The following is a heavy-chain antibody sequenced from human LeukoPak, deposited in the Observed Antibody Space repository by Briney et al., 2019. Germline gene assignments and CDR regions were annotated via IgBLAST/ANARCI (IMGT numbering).Heavy chain of an antibody. V-gene: IGHV3-23*01. Sequence: GGSLRLSCAASGFTFSSYAMSWVRQAPGKGLEWVSAISGCGGSTYYADSVKGRFTISRDNSKNTLYLQMNSLRAEDTAVYYCARDNLKLDYYDSSGYQIFDYWGQGTLVTVSS. D-gene: IGHD3-22*01. CDR3: ARDNLKLDYYDSSGYQIFDY. J-gene: IGHJ4*02. CDR2: ISGCGGST. CDR1: GFTFSSYA.